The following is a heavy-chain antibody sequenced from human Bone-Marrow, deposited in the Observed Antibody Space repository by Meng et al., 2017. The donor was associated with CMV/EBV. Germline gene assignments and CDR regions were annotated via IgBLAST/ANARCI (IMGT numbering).Heavy chain of an antibody. CDR3: AREDVGYSSSWGYGMDV. CDR2: INPSGGST. D-gene: IGHD6-13*01. J-gene: IGHJ6*02. V-gene: IGHV1-46*01. Sequence: ASVKVSCKASGYTFTSYYMHWVRQAPGQGLEWMGIINPSGGSTSYAQKFQGRVNMTRDTSTSTVYMELSSLRSEDTAVYYCAREDVGYSSSWGYGMDVWGQGTTVTVSS. CDR1: GYTFTSYY.